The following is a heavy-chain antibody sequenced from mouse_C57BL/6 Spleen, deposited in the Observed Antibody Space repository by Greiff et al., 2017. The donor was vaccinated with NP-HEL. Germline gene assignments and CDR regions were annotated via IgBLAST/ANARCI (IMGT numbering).Heavy chain of an antibody. J-gene: IGHJ3*01. CDR2: IRSKSNNYAT. Sequence: EVQLVESGGGLVQPKGSLKLSCAASGFSFNTYAMHWVRQAPGKGLEWVARIRSKSNNYATYYADSVKDRFTISRDDSESMLYLQMNNLKTEDTAMYYCVRPLYDSSFAYWGQGTLVTVSA. CDR1: GFSFNTYA. D-gene: IGHD2-4*01. V-gene: IGHV10-1*01. CDR3: VRPLYDSSFAY.